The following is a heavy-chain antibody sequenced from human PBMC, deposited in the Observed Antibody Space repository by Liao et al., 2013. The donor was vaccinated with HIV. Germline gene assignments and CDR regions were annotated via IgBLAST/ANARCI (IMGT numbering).Heavy chain of an antibody. CDR2: INHSGST. D-gene: IGHD2-15*01. J-gene: IGHJ2*01. CDR3: ARGSVVHWYFDL. V-gene: IGHV4-34*01. CDR1: GGSFSGYY. Sequence: QVQLQQWGAGLLKPSETLSLTCAVYGGSFSGYYWSWIRQPPGKGLEWIGEINHSGSTNYNPSLKSRVTISVDTSKNQFSLKLSSVTAADTAVYYCARGSVVHWYFDLWGRGTLVTVLL.